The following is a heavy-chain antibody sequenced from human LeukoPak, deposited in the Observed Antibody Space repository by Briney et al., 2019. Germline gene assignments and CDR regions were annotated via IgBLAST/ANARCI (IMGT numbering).Heavy chain of an antibody. CDR3: ARALFSATVTTGFDY. J-gene: IGHJ4*02. V-gene: IGHV1-69*13. CDR1: GGTFRRYA. Sequence: SVKVSCKASGGTFRRYAISWVRRAPGQGLEWMGEIIPMFGTANYAQRFQGRVTITADESTSTAFMELSSLRSEDTAVYYCARALFSATVTTGFDYWGQGTQVTVSS. CDR2: IIPMFGTA. D-gene: IGHD4-17*01.